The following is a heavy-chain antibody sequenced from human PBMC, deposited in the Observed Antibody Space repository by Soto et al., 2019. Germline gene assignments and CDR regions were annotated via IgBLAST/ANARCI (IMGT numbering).Heavy chain of an antibody. CDR1: GYTFTSYA. Sequence: GASVKVACKASGYTFTSYAMHWVRQAPGQRPEWMGWINAGNGNTKYSQKFQGRVTITRDTSASTADIELSSLRSEDTAVYYCARDRPRLQFHMDVWGQGTTVTASS. J-gene: IGHJ6*02. CDR2: INAGNGNT. CDR3: ARDRPRLQFHMDV. V-gene: IGHV1-3*01. D-gene: IGHD4-4*01.